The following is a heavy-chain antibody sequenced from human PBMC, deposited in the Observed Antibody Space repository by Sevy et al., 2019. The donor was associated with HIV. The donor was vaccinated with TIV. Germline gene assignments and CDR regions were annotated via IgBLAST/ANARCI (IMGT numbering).Heavy chain of an antibody. CDR1: GFSFSYYG. Sequence: GGSLRLSCIGSGFSFSYYGIHWVRQSPGKGLDWVALISHDGINEYYADSVKGRFTISRDNSKNTVYLQMNSLRAEDTAVYYCASSEGAFWGSYYYWGQGTLVTVSS. V-gene: IGHV3-30*03. CDR3: ASSEGAFWGSYYY. J-gene: IGHJ4*02. D-gene: IGHD3-16*01. CDR2: ISHDGINE.